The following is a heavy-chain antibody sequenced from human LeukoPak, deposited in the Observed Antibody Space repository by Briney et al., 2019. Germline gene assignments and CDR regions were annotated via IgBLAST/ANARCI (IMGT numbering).Heavy chain of an antibody. CDR2: ISGSGAST. J-gene: IGHJ5*02. Sequence: PGGSLRLSCLTSGFTLSTNAMSWVRQAPGKGLEWISGISGSGASTYYADSVKGRFTISRDNSKNTLYLQMNSLRAEDTAVYYCAKFSPKENWFDPWGQGTLVTVSS. V-gene: IGHV3-23*01. CDR1: GFTLSTNA. CDR3: AKFSPKENWFDP.